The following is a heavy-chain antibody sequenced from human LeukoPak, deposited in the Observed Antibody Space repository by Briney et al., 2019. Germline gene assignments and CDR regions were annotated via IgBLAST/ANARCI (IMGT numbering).Heavy chain of an antibody. J-gene: IGHJ2*01. CDR1: GFTFDDYA. CDR2: IGWNSGNI. CDR3: AKDGAGGRYWYFDI. V-gene: IGHV3-9*01. D-gene: IGHD2-8*02. Sequence: GRSLRLSCAASGFTFDDYAMHWVRQVPGKGLQWVAGIGWNSGNIDYADSVKGRFTISRDNAKNSLYLQMNSLSVEDTALYYCAKDGAGGRYWYFDIWGRGTPVTVSS.